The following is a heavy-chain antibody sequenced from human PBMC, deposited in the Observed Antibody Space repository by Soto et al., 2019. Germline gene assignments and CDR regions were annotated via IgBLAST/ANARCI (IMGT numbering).Heavy chain of an antibody. CDR3: ASGYSSGWSYHFDC. CDR1: GFTFSSYA. J-gene: IGHJ4*02. D-gene: IGHD6-19*01. Sequence: QVQLLESGGGVVQPGRSLRLSCAASGFTFSSYAMHWVRQAPAKGLEWVAVLSYDGSNKYYADSVKGRFTISRDNSNNTLYIQMNSLRPDDTAVYYCASGYSSGWSYHFDCWGQGTLVTVSS. V-gene: IGHV3-30-3*01. CDR2: LSYDGSNK.